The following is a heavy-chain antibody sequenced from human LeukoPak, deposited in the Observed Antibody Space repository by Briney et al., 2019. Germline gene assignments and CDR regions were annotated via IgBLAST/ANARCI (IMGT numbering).Heavy chain of an antibody. CDR1: GGSISSYY. D-gene: IGHD2-21*02. J-gene: IGHJ5*02. V-gene: IGHV4-59*12. Sequence: SETLSLTCTVSGGSISSYYWSWIRQPPGKGLEWIGYIYYSGSTDYNPSLKSRVTISVETSKNQFSLKLSSVTAADTAVYYCARDFGRGHIVVVTAYNWFDPWGQGTLVTVSS. CDR3: ARDFGRGHIVVVTAYNWFDP. CDR2: IYYSGST.